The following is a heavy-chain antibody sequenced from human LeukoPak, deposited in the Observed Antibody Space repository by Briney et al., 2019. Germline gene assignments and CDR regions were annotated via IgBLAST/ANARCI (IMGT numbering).Heavy chain of an antibody. J-gene: IGHJ4*01. V-gene: IGHV4-39*01. D-gene: IGHD6-19*01. Sequence: KPSETLSLTCTVSGGSISSSSYYWGWIRQSPGKGLEWIGSIFYSGSTYYNPSLKSRVTISIDTSENQFSLKVSSLTAADTAVYYCGTTPGLGVAGTLGPKEWGQGNLVTVSS. CDR1: GGSISSSSYY. CDR2: IFYSGST. CDR3: GTTPGLGVAGTLGPKE.